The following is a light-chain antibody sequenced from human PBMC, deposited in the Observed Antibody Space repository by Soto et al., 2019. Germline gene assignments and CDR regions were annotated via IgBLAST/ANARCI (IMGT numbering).Light chain of an antibody. CDR1: QSLLYRSNNKNY. CDR2: WAS. Sequence: DIVMTQSPDSLAVSLGERATINCKSTQSLLYRSNNKNYLAWYQQKPRQPTTLLIYWASTRESVVPDRLSGSGSGTDFTLTLNSLQPEDVAGYYCQQYYDSPRTVGQGTRVEI. CDR3: QQYYDSPRT. J-gene: IGKJ1*01. V-gene: IGKV4-1*01.